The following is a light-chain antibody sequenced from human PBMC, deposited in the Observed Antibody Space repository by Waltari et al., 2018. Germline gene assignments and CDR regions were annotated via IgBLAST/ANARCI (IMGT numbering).Light chain of an antibody. CDR3: MQGTHWPRT. Sequence: DVVVAQPPLSLPVTLGQPPSIACTSSRRLVYKDGNTYMGWFQQRPGQSPRRLIYKVSIRDPGVPDRFSGSGSATDFTLKIIRVEADDVATYYGMQGTHWPRTFGQGTKVEI. J-gene: IGKJ1*01. CDR1: RRLVYKDGNTY. CDR2: KVS. V-gene: IGKV2-30*01.